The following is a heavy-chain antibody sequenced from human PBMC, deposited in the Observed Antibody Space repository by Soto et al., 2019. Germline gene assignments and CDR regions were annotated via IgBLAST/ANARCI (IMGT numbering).Heavy chain of an antibody. Sequence: SETLSLTCTVSGGSISSISYYWGWIRQPPGKGLEWIGSIYYSGSTYYNPSLKSRVTISVDTSKNQFSLKLSSVTAADTAVYYCASLSYPGYSSSWYYFDYWGQGTLVTVSS. J-gene: IGHJ4*02. CDR1: GGSISSISYY. V-gene: IGHV4-39*01. CDR2: IYYSGST. CDR3: ASLSYPGYSSSWYYFDY. D-gene: IGHD6-13*01.